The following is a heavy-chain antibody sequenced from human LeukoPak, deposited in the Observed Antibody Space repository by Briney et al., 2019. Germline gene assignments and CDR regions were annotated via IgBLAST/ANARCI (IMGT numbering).Heavy chain of an antibody. CDR3: ARGPTISETGYFDY. D-gene: IGHD1-1*01. J-gene: IGHJ4*03. Sequence: PSETLSLTCAVYGGSFTAYYWSWIRQSPGKGLQWIAKVNHRGDTNYNPSVKGRVTISVDTSKNQFSLKVTSLTAADTAVYYCARGPTISETGYFDYWGQGTLVTVSS. CDR2: VNHRGDT. CDR1: GGSFTAYY. V-gene: IGHV4-34*01.